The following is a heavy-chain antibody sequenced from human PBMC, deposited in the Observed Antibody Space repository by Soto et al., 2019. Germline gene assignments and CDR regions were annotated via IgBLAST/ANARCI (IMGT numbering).Heavy chain of an antibody. CDR2: ISGSGDST. V-gene: IGHV3-23*01. CDR1: GFTFSTYA. D-gene: IGHD6-19*01. CDR3: AKERSSGWSFDY. Sequence: EVPLLESGGGLVQPGGSLRLSCAASGFTFSTYAMNWVRQAPGKGLEWVSGISGSGDSTYYADSGKGRFTVSRENSKNTLYLQMNSLRAEDTAVFYCAKERSSGWSFDYWGQGSLVTVSS. J-gene: IGHJ4*02.